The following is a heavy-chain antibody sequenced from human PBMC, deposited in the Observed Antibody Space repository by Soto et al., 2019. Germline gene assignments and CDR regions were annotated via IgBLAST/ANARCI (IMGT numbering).Heavy chain of an antibody. V-gene: IGHV3-48*02. D-gene: IGHD3-22*01. CDR2: ISSSSNTI. CDR1: GFTFSSYS. CDR3: GRGIYYYDSSGYYAY. J-gene: IGHJ4*02. Sequence: EVQLVGSGGGLVQPGGSLRLSCAASGFTFSSYSMNWVRQAPGKGLEWVSDISSSSNTIYYADSVKGRYTISRDNAKNSLYLQMSTLRDEDTAVYYWGRGIYYYDSSGYYAYWGQGPLVTVSS.